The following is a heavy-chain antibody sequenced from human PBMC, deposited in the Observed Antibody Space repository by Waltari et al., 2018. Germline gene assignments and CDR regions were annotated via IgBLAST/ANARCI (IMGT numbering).Heavy chain of an antibody. V-gene: IGHV3-74*01. CDR1: GFILGNYW. CDR2: ISGSGSNA. CDR3: AKYSSSSGGADWYFDL. D-gene: IGHD4-4*01. J-gene: IGHJ2*01. Sequence: EGQLVESGGGLVQPGGSLTRSCAASGFILGNYWIRWVRQAPGKGLVCVARISGSGSNANYADSVRGRFTISRDNAKNTAYLQMNSLTVEDTAVYYCAKYSSSSGGADWYFDLWGRGSLLTVSS.